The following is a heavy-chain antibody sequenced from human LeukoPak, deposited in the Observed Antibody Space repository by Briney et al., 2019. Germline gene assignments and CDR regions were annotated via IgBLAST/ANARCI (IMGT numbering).Heavy chain of an antibody. Sequence: GESLKISCKGSGYSFTSYWIGWVRQMPGKGLEWMGIIYPGDSDTRYSPSFQGQVTISADKSISTAYLQWSSLKASDTAMYYCARCITIFNDAFDIWGQGTMVTVSS. J-gene: IGHJ3*02. D-gene: IGHD3-3*01. CDR3: ARCITIFNDAFDI. V-gene: IGHV5-51*01. CDR1: GYSFTSYW. CDR2: IYPGDSDT.